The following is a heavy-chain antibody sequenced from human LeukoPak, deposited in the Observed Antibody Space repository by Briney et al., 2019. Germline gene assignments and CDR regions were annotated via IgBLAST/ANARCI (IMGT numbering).Heavy chain of an antibody. D-gene: IGHD5-18*01. Sequence: PGGSLRLSCAASGFTFSSYWMSWVRQAPGKGLEWVANIKHDGSEKYYVDSVKGRFTISRDNAKNSLYLQMNSLRAEDTAVYYCARHDTAMATDYGMDVWGQGTTVTVSS. J-gene: IGHJ6*02. CDR3: ARHDTAMATDYGMDV. CDR1: GFTFSSYW. V-gene: IGHV3-7*03. CDR2: IKHDGSEK.